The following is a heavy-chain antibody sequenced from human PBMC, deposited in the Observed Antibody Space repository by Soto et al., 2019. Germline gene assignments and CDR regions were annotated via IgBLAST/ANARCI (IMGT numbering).Heavy chain of an antibody. CDR3: ARGRSYYYDSSGYEFDY. CDR1: GGTFSSYA. J-gene: IGHJ4*02. Sequence: QVQLVQSGAAVKKPGSSVKVSCKASGGTFSSYAIGWVRQAPGQGLEWMGGIIPIFGTANYAQKFQGRVTITADESTSTAYMELSSLRSEDTAVYYCARGRSYYYDSSGYEFDYWGQGTLVTVSS. V-gene: IGHV1-69*12. D-gene: IGHD3-22*01. CDR2: IIPIFGTA.